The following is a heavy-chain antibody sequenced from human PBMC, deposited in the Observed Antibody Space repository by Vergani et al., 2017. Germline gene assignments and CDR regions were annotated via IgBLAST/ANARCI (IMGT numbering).Heavy chain of an antibody. Sequence: EVQLVESGGGLVQPGGSLRLSCAASGFTFSSYSMNWVRQAPGKGLEWVSYISSSSSTIYYADSVKGRFTISRDNAKNSLYLQMNSLRAEDTAVYYCARMHYYGSGSYSVEMKPDYWGQGTLVTVSS. D-gene: IGHD3-10*01. CDR1: GFTFSSYS. J-gene: IGHJ4*02. CDR3: ARMHYYGSGSYSVEMKPDY. CDR2: ISSSSSTI. V-gene: IGHV3-48*04.